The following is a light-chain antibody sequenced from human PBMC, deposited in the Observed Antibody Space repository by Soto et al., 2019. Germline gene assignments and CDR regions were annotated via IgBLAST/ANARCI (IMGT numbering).Light chain of an antibody. Sequence: IVLTQSPGTLSLSPHERATLSCRASHIISIYLAWYQHKPGQAPRRLIYDASSRATGIPARFSGSGSGTDFTLTISSLEPEDFAVYHCQQPTDWPPQWTFGQGTKVDIK. J-gene: IGKJ1*01. CDR3: QQPTDWPPQWT. CDR1: HIISIY. CDR2: DAS. V-gene: IGKV3-11*01.